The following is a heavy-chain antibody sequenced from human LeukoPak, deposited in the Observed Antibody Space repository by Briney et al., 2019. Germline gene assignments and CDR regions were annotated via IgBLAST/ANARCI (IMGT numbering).Heavy chain of an antibody. V-gene: IGHV3-7*01. CDR1: GFTFSIYW. CDR3: VRAGGPHTVDV. J-gene: IGHJ6*02. CDR2: INQNGSAT. D-gene: IGHD2-8*02. Sequence: PGGSLRLSCAASGFTFSIYWMSWVRQASGKGLEWVANINQNGSATYYVDSVKGRFTISRDNAKNTLFLQMNSLRAEDTAVFYCVRAGGPHTVDVWGQGTTVTVSS.